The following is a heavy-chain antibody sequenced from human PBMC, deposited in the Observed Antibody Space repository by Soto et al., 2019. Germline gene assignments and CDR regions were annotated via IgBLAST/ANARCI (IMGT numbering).Heavy chain of an antibody. J-gene: IGHJ4*02. CDR3: ASATAVAGTLAY. V-gene: IGHV1-46*03. CDR2: INPSVGST. Sequence: ASVKVSCKASGYTFTSYYMHWVRQAPGQGLEWMGIINPSVGSTSYAQKFQGRVTMTRDTSTSTVYMELSSLRSEDTAVYYCASATAVAGTLAYWGQGTLVTVSS. CDR1: GYTFTSYY. D-gene: IGHD6-19*01.